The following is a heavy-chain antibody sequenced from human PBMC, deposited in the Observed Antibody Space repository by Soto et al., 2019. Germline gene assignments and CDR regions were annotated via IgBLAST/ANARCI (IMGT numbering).Heavy chain of an antibody. J-gene: IGHJ4*02. Sequence: QVQLVQSGAEVRKPGASVKVSCRPSGYTFNTYYLHWLRQAPGPALEWMGVIHPSGGGTTYAQKFLGRVAVTRDTSTPTVFMELSSLRSDDTAVYYCARGGHIAVVTASFDNWGQGTLVTVSS. CDR2: IHPSGGGT. D-gene: IGHD2-21*02. CDR3: ARGGHIAVVTASFDN. CDR1: GYTFNTYY. V-gene: IGHV1-46*02.